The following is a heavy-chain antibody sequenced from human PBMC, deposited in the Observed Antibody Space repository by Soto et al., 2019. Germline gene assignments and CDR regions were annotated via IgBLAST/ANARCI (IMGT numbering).Heavy chain of an antibody. Sequence: SVKVSCKASGGTFSSYAISWVRQAPGQGLEWMGGIIPIFGTANYAQKFQGRVTITADESTSTAYMELSSLRSEDTAVYYCARSLGYSSAWFDPWGQGTLVTVSS. V-gene: IGHV1-69*13. CDR2: IIPIFGTA. CDR1: GGTFSSYA. CDR3: ARSLGYSSAWFDP. D-gene: IGHD6-25*01. J-gene: IGHJ5*02.